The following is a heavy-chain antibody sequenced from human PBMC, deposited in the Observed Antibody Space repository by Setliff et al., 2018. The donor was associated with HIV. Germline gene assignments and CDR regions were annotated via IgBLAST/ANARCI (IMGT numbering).Heavy chain of an antibody. J-gene: IGHJ4*01. D-gene: IGHD3-10*01. CDR1: GFNFKTYG. V-gene: IGHV3-48*04. Sequence: GGSLRLSCAASGFNFKTYGMTWVRQAPGKGLDWVAHIGSSNHGIHYTASVQGRFTVSRDNANNLLFLEVNNLRVEDTAVYYCASFFGDYGYWGHGTQVTVSS. CDR2: IGSSNHGI. CDR3: ASFFGDYGY.